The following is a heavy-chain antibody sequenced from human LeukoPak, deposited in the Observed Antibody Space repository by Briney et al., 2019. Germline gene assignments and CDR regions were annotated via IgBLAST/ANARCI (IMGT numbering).Heavy chain of an antibody. D-gene: IGHD4/OR15-4a*01. CDR2: ISASGGST. J-gene: IGHJ4*02. CDR3: ARRAGAYSHPYDY. Sequence: EGSLRLSCAASGFTFSSYGMSWVRQAPGKGLEWVSAISASGGSTYYADSVKGRFTISRDNSKNTLYLQMNSLRAEDTAVYYCARRAGAYSHPYDYWGQGTLVTVSS. V-gene: IGHV3-23*01. CDR1: GFTFSSYG.